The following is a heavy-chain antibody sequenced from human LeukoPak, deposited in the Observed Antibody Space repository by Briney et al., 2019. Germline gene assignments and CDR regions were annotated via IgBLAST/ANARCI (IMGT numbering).Heavy chain of an antibody. D-gene: IGHD7-27*01. CDR1: VFTFSSYS. CDR2: ISSSSSYI. J-gene: IGHJ4*02. Sequence: GGSLRLSCAASVFTFSSYSMNWVRQAPGKGLEWVSSISSSSSYIYYADSVKGRFTISRDNAKNSLYLQMNSLRAEETAVYYCARDGPRGAGDKDYWGQGTLVTVSS. CDR3: ARDGPRGAGDKDY. V-gene: IGHV3-21*01.